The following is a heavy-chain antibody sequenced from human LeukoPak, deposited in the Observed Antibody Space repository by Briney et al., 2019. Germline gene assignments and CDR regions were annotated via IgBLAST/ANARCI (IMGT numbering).Heavy chain of an antibody. D-gene: IGHD2-15*01. Sequence: SETLSLTCAVYGGSFSGYYWSWIRQPPGKGLEWIGEINHSGSTNYNPSLKSRVTISVDTSKNQFSLKLSSVTAADTAVYYCARQAATATQFDYWGQGTLVTASS. CDR3: ARQAATATQFDY. J-gene: IGHJ4*02. V-gene: IGHV4-34*01. CDR2: INHSGST. CDR1: GGSFSGYY.